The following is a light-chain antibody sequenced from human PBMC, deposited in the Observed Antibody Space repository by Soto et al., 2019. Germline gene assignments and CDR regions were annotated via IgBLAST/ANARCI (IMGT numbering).Light chain of an antibody. CDR1: QRVSNS. Sequence: PGERATLSCRASQRVSNSLAWYQQRPGQAPRLLIYEASKRATGIPASFSGSGSGTDFTLTISSLESEDFAVYYCPQRSTWPWTFGQGTNLEI. V-gene: IGKV3-11*01. J-gene: IGKJ2*02. CDR2: EAS. CDR3: PQRSTWPWT.